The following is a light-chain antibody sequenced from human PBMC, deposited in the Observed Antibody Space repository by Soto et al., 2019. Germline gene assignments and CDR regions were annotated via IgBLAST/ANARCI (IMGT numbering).Light chain of an antibody. CDR1: SSDVGAYQS. CDR3: SSYTGSSTLYV. V-gene: IGLV2-14*01. J-gene: IGLJ1*01. CDR2: EVR. Sequence: QSALTQPASVSGSPGQSIIISCTGTSSDVGAYQSVSWYQHHPGKAPKLIIFEVRNRPSGVSNRFSGSKSGNTASLTISGLQAEDEAHYYCSSYTGSSTLYVFGSGTKLTVL.